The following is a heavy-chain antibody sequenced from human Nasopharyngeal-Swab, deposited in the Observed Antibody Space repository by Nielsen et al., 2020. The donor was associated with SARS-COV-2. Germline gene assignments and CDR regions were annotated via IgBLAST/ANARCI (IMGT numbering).Heavy chain of an antibody. CDR2: INHSGST. CDR3: ARGGTYYGYVWGSYRYRLNSDGYYFDY. CDR1: GGSFSGYY. J-gene: IGHJ4*02. V-gene: IGHV4-34*01. Sequence: SETLSLTCAVYGGSFSGYYWSWIRQPPGKGLEWIGEINHSGSTNYNPSLKSRVTISVDTSKNQFSLKLSSVTAADTAVYYCARGGTYYGYVWGSYRYRLNSDGYYFDYWGQGTLVTVSS. D-gene: IGHD3-16*02.